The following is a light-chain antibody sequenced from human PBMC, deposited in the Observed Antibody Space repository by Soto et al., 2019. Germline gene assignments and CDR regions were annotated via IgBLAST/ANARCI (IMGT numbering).Light chain of an antibody. Sequence: IQLTQSPSSLSASAGDRVTIACRASESISNYLNWYQLKPGEAPKVLIYSASTLRGGVPSRFSGTGSGTEFTLTISSLQPEDVATYFCQQTFSNVISFGGGTKVEIK. V-gene: IGKV1-39*01. CDR3: QQTFSNVIS. J-gene: IGKJ4*01. CDR2: SAS. CDR1: ESISNY.